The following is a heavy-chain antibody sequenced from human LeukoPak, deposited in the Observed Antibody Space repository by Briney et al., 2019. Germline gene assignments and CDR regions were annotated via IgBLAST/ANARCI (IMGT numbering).Heavy chain of an antibody. Sequence: SETLSLTCTVSGGSISSSSYYWGWIRQPPGKGLEWIGSIYSGSTYYNPSLKSRVTISADTSSNQFFLRLRSVTAADTAVYYCAREITLTGYKYGLGFNYWGQGTLATVSS. CDR2: IYSGST. J-gene: IGHJ4*02. D-gene: IGHD5-12*01. CDR3: AREITLTGYKYGLGFNY. V-gene: IGHV4-39*07. CDR1: GGSISSSSYY.